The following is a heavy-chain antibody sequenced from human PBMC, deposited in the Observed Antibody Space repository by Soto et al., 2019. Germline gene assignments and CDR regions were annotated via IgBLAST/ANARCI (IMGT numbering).Heavy chain of an antibody. CDR3: ASHCTNGVCYKDTGPFDY. D-gene: IGHD2-8*01. V-gene: IGHV1-3*01. Sequence: ASVKVSCKASGYTFTSYAMHWVRQAPGQRLEWMGWINAGNGNTKYSQKFQGRVTITRDTSASTAYMELSSVTAADTAVYYCASHCTNGVCYKDTGPFDYWGQGTLVTVSS. CDR1: GYTFTSYA. CDR2: INAGNGNT. J-gene: IGHJ4*02.